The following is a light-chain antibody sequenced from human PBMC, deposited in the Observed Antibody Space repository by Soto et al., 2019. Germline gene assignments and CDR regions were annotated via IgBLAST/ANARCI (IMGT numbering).Light chain of an antibody. CDR3: SSYTTSATLV. CDR1: STDVGVYNY. Sequence: QSALTQPASVSGSPGQSITISCTGTSTDVGVYNYVSWYQQHPGKAPKVMIYGVTHRPSGVSNRFSGSKSGDTASLAISGLRSEDEADYYCSSYTTSATLVFGGGTKLTVL. J-gene: IGLJ3*02. V-gene: IGLV2-14*01. CDR2: GVT.